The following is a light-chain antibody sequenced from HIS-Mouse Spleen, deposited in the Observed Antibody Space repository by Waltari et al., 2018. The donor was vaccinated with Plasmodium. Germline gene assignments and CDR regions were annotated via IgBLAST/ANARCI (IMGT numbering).Light chain of an antibody. CDR1: QGISSA. CDR3: QQFNSYPQGN. J-gene: IGKJ5*01. CDR2: DAS. Sequence: AIQLTQSPSSLSASVGDRVTITCRASQGISSALAWYQQKPGTAPKLLIYDASSLESGGPSRVSGSGSGTDFTLTICSLQPEDFATYYCQQFNSYPQGNFGQGTRLEIK. V-gene: IGKV1-13*02.